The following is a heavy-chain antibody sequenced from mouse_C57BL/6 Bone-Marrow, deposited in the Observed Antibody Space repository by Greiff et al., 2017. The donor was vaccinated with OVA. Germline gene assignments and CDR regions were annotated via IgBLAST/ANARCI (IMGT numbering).Heavy chain of an antibody. CDR1: GFNIKDDY. Sequence: VQLQQSGAELVRPGASVKLSCTASGFNIKDDYMHWVKQRPEQGLEWIGWIDPETGDTEYASKFQGKATITVDPSSNTAYLQLSSLTSDNTSGYYCTVFITSVVEALYFDVWGTGTTVTVSS. CDR2: IDPETGDT. D-gene: IGHD1-1*01. CDR3: TVFITSVVEALYFDV. V-gene: IGHV14-4*01. J-gene: IGHJ1*03.